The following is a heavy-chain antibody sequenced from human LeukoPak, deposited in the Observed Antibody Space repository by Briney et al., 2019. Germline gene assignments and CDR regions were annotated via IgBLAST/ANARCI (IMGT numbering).Heavy chain of an antibody. CDR2: VSYSGST. J-gene: IGHJ4*02. CDR1: GGSITNYY. D-gene: IGHD2-2*01. CDR3: ARDQGYCSSTSCYAKYGFDY. Sequence: SETLSLTCTVSGGSITNYYWSWIRQPPGKGLEWLGYVSYSGSTNYNPSLKSRVTISVDTSKNQFSLKLSSVTAADTAVYYCARDQGYCSSTSCYAKYGFDYWGQGTLVTVSS. V-gene: IGHV4-59*01.